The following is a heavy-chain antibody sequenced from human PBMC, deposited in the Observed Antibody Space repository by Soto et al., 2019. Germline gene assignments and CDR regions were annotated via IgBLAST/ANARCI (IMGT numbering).Heavy chain of an antibody. Sequence: ASVKVSCKAPGGTFSSYTSSWVRQAPGQGLEWMGRIIPILGIANYAQKFQGRVTVTADKSTSTAYMELSSLRSEDTAVYYCARSSQPTYDILTGYYIGYWGQGTLVTVSS. CDR1: GGTFSSYT. J-gene: IGHJ4*02. CDR2: IIPILGIA. D-gene: IGHD3-9*01. V-gene: IGHV1-69*02. CDR3: ARSSQPTYDILTGYYIGY.